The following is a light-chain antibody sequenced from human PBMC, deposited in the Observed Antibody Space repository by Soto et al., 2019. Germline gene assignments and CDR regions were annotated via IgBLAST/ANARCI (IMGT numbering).Light chain of an antibody. J-gene: IGKJ4*01. CDR3: QQYDSSFT. CDR1: QHVTTTY. CDR2: GAS. V-gene: IGKV3-20*01. Sequence: VLTQSPATLSLSPGERATLSCTASQHVTTTYIAWYQQKFGQAPRLLIYGASTRATGTPDRFTGGGFGTDFPLIISRVEPEDFAVYYCQQYDSSFTFGGGTKVDIK.